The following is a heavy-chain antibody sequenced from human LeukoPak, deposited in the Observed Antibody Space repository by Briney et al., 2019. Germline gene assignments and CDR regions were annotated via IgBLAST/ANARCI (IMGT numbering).Heavy chain of an antibody. D-gene: IGHD3-22*01. CDR1: GFTFRNYY. Sequence: GGSLRLSCAASGFTFRNYYMHWVRQAPGKGLEWVAVISYDGSNKYYADSVKGRFTISRDNSKNTLYLQMNSLRAEDTAVYYCARDYYDSSGLSGGFGYWGQGTLVTVSS. V-gene: IGHV3-30-3*01. CDR2: ISYDGSNK. CDR3: ARDYYDSSGLSGGFGY. J-gene: IGHJ4*02.